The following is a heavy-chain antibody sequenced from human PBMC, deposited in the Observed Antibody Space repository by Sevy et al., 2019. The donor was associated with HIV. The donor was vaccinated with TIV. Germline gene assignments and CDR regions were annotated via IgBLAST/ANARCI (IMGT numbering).Heavy chain of an antibody. D-gene: IGHD3-16*01. J-gene: IGHJ4*02. CDR1: GFTFSNFG. V-gene: IGHV3-30*18. Sequence: GGCLRLSCAASGFTFSNFGLHWVRQAPGKGLEWVAVISHDGNNIYYADSVKGRFTISRDKSKNTLYLQMNSLRAEDTAIYYCAKDWGTAAGGGYFDYWGQGTLVTVSS. CDR3: AKDWGTAAGGGYFDY. CDR2: ISHDGNNI.